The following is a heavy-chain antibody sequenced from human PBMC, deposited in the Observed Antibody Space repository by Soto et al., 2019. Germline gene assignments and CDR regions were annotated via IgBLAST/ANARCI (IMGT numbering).Heavy chain of an antibody. Sequence: ASVKVSCKASGGTFSSYAISWVRQAPGQGLEWMGGIIPIFGTANYAQKFQGRVTITADESTSTAYMELSSLRSEDTAVYYCASANEKDTKRDSYDRGYYGMDVWGQGTTVTVSS. J-gene: IGHJ6*02. CDR3: ASANEKDTKRDSYDRGYYGMDV. D-gene: IGHD5-18*01. CDR2: IIPIFGTA. CDR1: GGTFSSYA. V-gene: IGHV1-69*13.